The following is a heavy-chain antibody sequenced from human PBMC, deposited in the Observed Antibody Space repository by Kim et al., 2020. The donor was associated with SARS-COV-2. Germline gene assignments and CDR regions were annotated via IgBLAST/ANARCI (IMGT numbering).Heavy chain of an antibody. CDR3: ARDSSGYSDGYGGY. CDR2: IIPILGIA. CDR1: GGTFSSYA. V-gene: IGHV1-69*04. J-gene: IGHJ4*02. Sequence: SVKVSCKASGGTFSSYAISWVRQAPGQGLEWMGRIIPILGIANYAQKFQGRVTITADKSTSTAYMELSSLRAEDTAVYYCARDSSGYSDGYGGYWGQGT. D-gene: IGHD5-18*01.